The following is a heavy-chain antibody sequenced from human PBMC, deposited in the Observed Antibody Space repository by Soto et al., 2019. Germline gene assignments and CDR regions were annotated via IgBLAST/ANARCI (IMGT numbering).Heavy chain of an antibody. CDR1: GFTVSTHG. V-gene: IGHV3-30*18. CDR2: ISYDGSNK. Sequence: GGSLRLSCAASGFTVSTHGMHWVRQAPGKGLEWVAVISYDGSNKYYGDSVKGRFTISRDNSKNTLYLQMNSLRAEDTAVYYCAKARTAMVPDFWGQGTLVTVSS. CDR3: AKARTAMVPDF. J-gene: IGHJ4*02. D-gene: IGHD5-18*01.